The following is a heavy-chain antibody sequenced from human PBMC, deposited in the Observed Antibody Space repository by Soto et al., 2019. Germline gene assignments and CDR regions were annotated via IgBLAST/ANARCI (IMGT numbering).Heavy chain of an antibody. CDR1: GSISTTTP. V-gene: IGHV3-23*01. J-gene: IGHJ4*02. CDR3: ATSFRYFDN. CDR2: ISGRGTNT. Sequence: GGSLRLSCAASGSISTTTPLSWVRQAPGKGLEWVSTISGRGTNTYYADSVRGRFIISRDNLKNTVNLQMNGLGVEDTAIYYCATSFRYFDNWGQGTRVTVSS.